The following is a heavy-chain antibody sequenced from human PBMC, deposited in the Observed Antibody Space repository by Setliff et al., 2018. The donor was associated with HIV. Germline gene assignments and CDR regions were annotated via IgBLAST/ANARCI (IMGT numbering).Heavy chain of an antibody. V-gene: IGHV1-18*04. Sequence: ASVKVSCKASGFTFTGYYLHWVRQAPGQGLEWMGWISAYNGHTNYAQKLQGRVTMTTDTSTSTAYMELRTLRSDDTAVYYCARELFYIFDRSGHYYGAYWGQGTLVTVSS. D-gene: IGHD3-22*01. J-gene: IGHJ4*02. CDR2: ISAYNGHT. CDR3: ARELFYIFDRSGHYYGAY. CDR1: GFTFTGYY.